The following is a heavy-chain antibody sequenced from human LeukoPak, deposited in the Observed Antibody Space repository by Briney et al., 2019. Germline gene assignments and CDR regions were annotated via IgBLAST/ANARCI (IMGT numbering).Heavy chain of an antibody. D-gene: IGHD5-18*01. CDR2: IYYSGNT. CDR3: ARGVRGYSYAEDALDI. V-gene: IGHV4-30-4*08. Sequence: SQTLSLTCTVSGGSISSGDYYWSWIRQPPGKGLEWIGYIYYSGNTNYNPSLTSRVTMSVDTSKNQFSLRLSSVTAADTALYYCARGVRGYSYAEDALDIWGQGTMVTVSS. CDR1: GGSISSGDYY. J-gene: IGHJ3*02.